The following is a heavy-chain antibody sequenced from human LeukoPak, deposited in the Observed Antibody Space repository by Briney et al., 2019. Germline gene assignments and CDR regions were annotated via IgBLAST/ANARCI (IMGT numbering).Heavy chain of an antibody. CDR2: ISDSGGST. Sequence: PGGSLRLSCAASGFTFSSYAMSWVRQAPGKGLEWVSAISDSGGSTYYADSVKGRFTISRDNSKNTLYLQMNSLRAEDTAVYYCAKTHQPYYDFWSGYYGPTTYYYYGMDVWGQGTTVTVSS. D-gene: IGHD3-3*01. J-gene: IGHJ6*02. CDR1: GFTFSSYA. CDR3: AKTHQPYYDFWSGYYGPTTYYYYGMDV. V-gene: IGHV3-23*01.